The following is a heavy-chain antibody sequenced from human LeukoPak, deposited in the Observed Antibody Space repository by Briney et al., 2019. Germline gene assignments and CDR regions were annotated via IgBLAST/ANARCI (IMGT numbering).Heavy chain of an antibody. CDR1: GYTFTGNH. J-gene: IGHJ5*02. CDR3: ARVPKGSYTYWWFDP. Sequence: SVKVSCKASGYTFTGNHVHWVRQAPGQGLEWMGRIIPILGIANYAQKFQGRVTITADKSTSTAYMELSSLRSEDTAVYYCARVPKGSYTYWWFDPWGQGTLVTVSS. CDR2: IIPILGIA. V-gene: IGHV1-69*04. D-gene: IGHD1-26*01.